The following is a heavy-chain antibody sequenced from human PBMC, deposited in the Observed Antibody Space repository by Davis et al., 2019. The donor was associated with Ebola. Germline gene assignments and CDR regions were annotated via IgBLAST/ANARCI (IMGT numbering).Heavy chain of an antibody. Sequence: GGSLRLSCKGSGYSFTSYWIGWVRQMPGKGLEWMGIIYPGDSDTKYSPSFQGQVTISADKSITTAYLQWNSLKASDTAMYYCARREGYNNWFDPWGQGTLVTVSS. CDR3: ARREGYNNWFDP. D-gene: IGHD6-13*01. CDR1: GYSFTSYW. CDR2: IYPGDSDT. J-gene: IGHJ5*02. V-gene: IGHV5-51*01.